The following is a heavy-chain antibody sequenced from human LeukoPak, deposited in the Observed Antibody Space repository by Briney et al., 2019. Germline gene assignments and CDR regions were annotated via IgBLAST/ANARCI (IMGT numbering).Heavy chain of an antibody. Sequence: SETLSLTCAVYGGSFSGYYWSWIRQPPGKGLEWIGEINHSGSTNYNPSLKSRVTISVDTSKNQFSLKLSSVTAADTAVYYCARDGITGTTSFDYWGQGTLVTVSS. V-gene: IGHV4-34*01. CDR1: GGSFSGYY. CDR2: INHSGST. D-gene: IGHD1-7*01. J-gene: IGHJ4*02. CDR3: ARDGITGTTSFDY.